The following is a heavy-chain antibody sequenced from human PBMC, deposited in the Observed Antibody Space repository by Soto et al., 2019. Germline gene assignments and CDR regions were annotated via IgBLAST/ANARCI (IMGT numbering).Heavy chain of an antibody. CDR2: ISGSGGST. CDR1: GFTFSNYA. J-gene: IGHJ4*02. CDR3: AIHVGNVLVVVATPYYFDF. V-gene: IGHV3-23*01. Sequence: GGSLRLSCAASGFTFSNYAMSWVRQAKGKGLEWVSAISGSGGSTSYTDSVKGRFAISRDNSKNTLYLQMKSLRAEDTAVYYCAIHVGNVLVVVATPYYFDFWGQGTLVTVSS. D-gene: IGHD2-15*01.